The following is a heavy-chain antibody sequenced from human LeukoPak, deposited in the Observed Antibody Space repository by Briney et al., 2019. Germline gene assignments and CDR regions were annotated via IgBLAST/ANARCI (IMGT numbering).Heavy chain of an antibody. D-gene: IGHD2-2*01. CDR3: ARARRLRYCSSTSCYPDFDY. V-gene: IGHV1-18*01. J-gene: IGHJ4*02. CDR1: GYTFTSYG. Sequence: ASVKVSCKASGYTFTSYGISWVRQAPGQGLERMGWISADNGNTNYAQKLQGRVTMTTDTSTSTAYMELRSLRSDDTAVYYCARARRLRYCSSTSCYPDFDYWGQGTLVTVSS. CDR2: ISADNGNT.